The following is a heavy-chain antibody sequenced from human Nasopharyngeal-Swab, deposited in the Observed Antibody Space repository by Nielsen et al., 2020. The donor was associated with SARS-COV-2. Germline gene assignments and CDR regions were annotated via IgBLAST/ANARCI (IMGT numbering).Heavy chain of an antibody. J-gene: IGHJ4*02. CDR1: GYTLTELS. D-gene: IGHD1-14*01. V-gene: IGHV1-24*01. Sequence: ASVKVSCKVSGYTLTELSMHWVRQAPGKGLEWMGGFDPEDGETIYAQEFQGRVTMTEDTSTDTAYMELSSLRSEDTAVYYCATVDPAGSPSVWFDYWGQGTLVTVSS. CDR3: ATVDPAGSPSVWFDY. CDR2: FDPEDGET.